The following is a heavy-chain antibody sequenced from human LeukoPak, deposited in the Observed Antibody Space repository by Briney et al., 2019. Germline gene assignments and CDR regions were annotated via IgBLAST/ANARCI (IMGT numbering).Heavy chain of an antibody. CDR1: AFTFSDYY. J-gene: IGHJ4*02. CDR2: ISDSSTYT. Sequence: KPGGSLRLSCAASAFTFSDYYMAWIRQAPGEGLEWVSYISDSSTYTNYADSVKGRFTISRDNTKNSLYLQMNSLRADGTAVYYCARDLGSGWTFDYWGQGALVTVSS. V-gene: IGHV3-11*05. D-gene: IGHD6-19*01. CDR3: ARDLGSGWTFDY.